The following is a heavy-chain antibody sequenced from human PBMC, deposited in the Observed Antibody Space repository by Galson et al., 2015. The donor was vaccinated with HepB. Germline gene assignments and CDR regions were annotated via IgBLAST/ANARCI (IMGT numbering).Heavy chain of an antibody. CDR1: GFSLRPTGMC. CDR3: AFRRDTSSGFAY. V-gene: IGHV2-70*11. D-gene: IGHD2-21*01. CDR2: IDWDDDK. Sequence: PALVKPTQTLTLTCNFSGFSLRPTGMCVSWIRQPPGKALQWLARIDWDDDKYYTSSLKTRLTISKDTSTNQVVLTMANMDTVDTATYYCAFRRDTSSGFAYWGQGALVTVSS. J-gene: IGHJ4*02.